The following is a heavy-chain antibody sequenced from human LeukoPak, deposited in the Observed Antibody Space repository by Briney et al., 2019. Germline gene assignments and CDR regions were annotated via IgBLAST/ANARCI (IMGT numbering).Heavy chain of an antibody. CDR1: GFTFSSYG. J-gene: IGHJ4*02. D-gene: IGHD3-22*01. CDR2: ISYDGSNK. Sequence: PGRSLRLSCAASGFTFSSYGMHWVRQAPGKGLEWVAVISYDGSNKYYADSVKGRFTISRDNSKNTLYLQMNSLRAEDTAVYYCARVLTIMVVAPDYWGQGTLVTVSS. CDR3: ARVLTIMVVAPDY. V-gene: IGHV3-30*03.